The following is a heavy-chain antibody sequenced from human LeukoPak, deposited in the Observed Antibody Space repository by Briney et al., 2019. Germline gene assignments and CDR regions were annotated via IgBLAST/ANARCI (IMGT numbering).Heavy chain of an antibody. CDR3: AREMTTYDFWTGYFYY. CDR2: INHSGST. D-gene: IGHD3-3*01. Sequence: PSETLSLTCAVYGGSFSGYYWSWIRQPPGKGLEWIGEINHSGSTNYNPSLKSRVTISVDTSKNQFSLKLSSVTAADTAVYYCAREMTTYDFWTGYFYYWGQGTLVTVSS. J-gene: IGHJ4*02. V-gene: IGHV4-34*01. CDR1: GGSFSGYY.